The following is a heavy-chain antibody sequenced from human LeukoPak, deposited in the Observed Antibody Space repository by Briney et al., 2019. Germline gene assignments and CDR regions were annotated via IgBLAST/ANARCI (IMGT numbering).Heavy chain of an antibody. D-gene: IGHD3-16*02. CDR2: IYSGRST. CDR1: GFTVSSNY. CDR3: ARMITFGGVIVRDGFDP. J-gene: IGHJ5*02. V-gene: IGHV3-53*01. Sequence: GGSLRLSCAASGFTVSSNYMSWVRQAPGKGLEWVSVIYSGRSTYYADSVKGRFTISRDNSKNTLCLQMNSLRAEDTAVYSCARMITFGGVIVRDGFDPWGQGTLVTVSS.